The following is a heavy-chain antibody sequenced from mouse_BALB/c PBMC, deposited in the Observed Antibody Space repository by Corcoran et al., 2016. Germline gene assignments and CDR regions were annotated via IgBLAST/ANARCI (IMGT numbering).Heavy chain of an antibody. J-gene: IGHJ3*01. Sequence: EVQLQQSGAELVKRGASVKLSCTASGFNIKDTYMHWVKQRPSQGLEWIGRIDPANGNTNYDPKFQGKATITADTSSNTAYLQLSSLTSEDTAVYYCSRSKYGLFAYWGQGTLVTVSA. D-gene: IGHD2-10*02. CDR2: IDPANGNT. V-gene: IGHV14-3*02. CDR1: GFNIKDTY. CDR3: SRSKYGLFAY.